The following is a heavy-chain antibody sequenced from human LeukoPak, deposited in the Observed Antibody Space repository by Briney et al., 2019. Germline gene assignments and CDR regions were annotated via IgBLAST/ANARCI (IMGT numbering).Heavy chain of an antibody. V-gene: IGHV4-4*02. J-gene: IGHJ4*02. D-gene: IGHD1-26*01. CDR1: GDSISSALW. Sequence: PSETLSLTCAVSGDSISSALWWNWVRQPPGKGLDWIGEISRDGSTKYNPSLKNRVTISKDNSKNQFSLKLNSVTAAVTAVYYCTTSSGWYSLNYWGQGVLITVSS. CDR3: TTSSGWYSLNY. CDR2: ISRDGST.